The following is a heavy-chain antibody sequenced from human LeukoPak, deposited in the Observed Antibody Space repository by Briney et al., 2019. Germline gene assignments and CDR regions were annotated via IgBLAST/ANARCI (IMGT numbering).Heavy chain of an antibody. V-gene: IGHV4-39*01. D-gene: IGHD2/OR15-2a*01. J-gene: IGHJ5*02. CDR1: GGSITSSSYY. Sequence: SETLSLTCTLSGGSITSSSYYWGWIRQPPGKGLEWIGTIYYTGSTYYDPSLKSRVTISVDTSKKQVSLNLSSVTAADTAVYYCVRHVGGIYFLNNWFDPWGQGTLVIVSS. CDR2: IYYTGST. CDR3: VRHVGGIYFLNNWFDP.